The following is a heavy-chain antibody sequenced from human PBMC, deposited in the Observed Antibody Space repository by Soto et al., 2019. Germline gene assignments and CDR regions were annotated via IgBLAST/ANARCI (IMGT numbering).Heavy chain of an antibody. V-gene: IGHV1-69*01. J-gene: IGHJ6*02. CDR1: GGTFSSYA. D-gene: IGHD6-13*01. Sequence: QVQLVQSGAEVKKPGSSVKVSCKASGGTFSSYAISWVRQAPGQGLEWMGGIITIFGTANYAQKFQGRVTITADESTSTDYMEMRSLRSEDTAVYYGARSGVVDFAPAAGTAYYYYGMDVWGQGTTVTVSS. CDR3: ARSGVVDFAPAAGTAYYYYGMDV. CDR2: IITIFGTA.